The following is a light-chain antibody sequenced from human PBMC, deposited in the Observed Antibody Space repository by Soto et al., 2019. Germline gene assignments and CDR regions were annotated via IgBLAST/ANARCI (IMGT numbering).Light chain of an antibody. CDR3: QHYHHYPWT. CDR1: QDIKEG. J-gene: IGKJ1*01. V-gene: IGKV1-5*03. CDR2: GAS. Sequence: DIQMTQSPSTLSASVGDRVIITCRASQDIKEGLAWYQQRPGKAPKLLIYGASKLHTGVPSRFSGSGSGTEFTLITTGLLSHDLATYFCQHYHHYPWTFGQGTKVEV.